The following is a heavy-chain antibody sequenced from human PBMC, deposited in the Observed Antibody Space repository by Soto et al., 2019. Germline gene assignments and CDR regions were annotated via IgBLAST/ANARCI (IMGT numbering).Heavy chain of an antibody. CDR2: IIPIFGTA. CDR3: ARNYGSGPLTEIDRNHYYYYGMDV. J-gene: IGHJ6*02. Sequence: SVKVSCKASGGTFSSYAISWVRQAPGQGLEWMGGIIPIFGTANYAQKFQGRVTITADESTSTANMELSSLRSEDTAVYYCARNYGSGPLTEIDRNHYYYYGMDVWGQGTTVTVSS. CDR1: GGTFSSYA. V-gene: IGHV1-69*13. D-gene: IGHD3-10*01.